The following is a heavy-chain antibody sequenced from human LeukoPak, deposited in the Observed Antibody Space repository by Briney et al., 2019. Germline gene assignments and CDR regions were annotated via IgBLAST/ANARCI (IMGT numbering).Heavy chain of an antibody. CDR1: GYSFTSYW. Sequence: GASLKISCKGSGYSFTSYWIGWVRQMPGKGLEWMGFIYPGDSDTRYSPSFQGQVTISADKSIITAYLQWSSLKASDTAMYYCARSTGASQWLVGFDYWGQGTLVTVSS. V-gene: IGHV5-51*01. D-gene: IGHD6-19*01. J-gene: IGHJ4*02. CDR3: ARSTGASQWLVGFDY. CDR2: IYPGDSDT.